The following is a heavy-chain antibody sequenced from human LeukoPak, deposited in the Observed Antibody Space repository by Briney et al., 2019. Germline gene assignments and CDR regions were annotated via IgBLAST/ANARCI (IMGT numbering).Heavy chain of an antibody. CDR2: IYYSGST. Sequence: PSETLSLTCTVSGGSISSGGYYWSWIRQHPGKGLEWIGYIYYSGSTYYNPSLKSRVTISVDTSKNQFSLKLSSVTAADTAVNYCARATSERPFDYWGQGTLVTVSS. V-gene: IGHV4-31*03. CDR1: GGSISSGGYY. D-gene: IGHD1-26*01. J-gene: IGHJ4*02. CDR3: ARATSERPFDY.